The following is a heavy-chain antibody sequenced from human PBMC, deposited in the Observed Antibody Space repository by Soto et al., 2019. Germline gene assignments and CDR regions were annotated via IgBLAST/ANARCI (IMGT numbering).Heavy chain of an antibody. CDR1: GFTFSTYW. V-gene: IGHV3-7*01. J-gene: IGHJ6*03. CDR3: ARAGFSSSWYAGYYYMDV. D-gene: IGHD6-13*01. CDR2: IKQDGSEK. Sequence: GESLKISCVASGFTFSTYWMSWVRQAPGKGLEWVANIKQDGSEKYYVDSGKGRFTISRDNAKNSLSLQMNSLRAEDTAVYYCARAGFSSSWYAGYYYMDVWGKGTTVTVSS.